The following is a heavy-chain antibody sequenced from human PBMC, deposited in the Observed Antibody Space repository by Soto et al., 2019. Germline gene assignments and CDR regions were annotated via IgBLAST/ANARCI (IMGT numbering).Heavy chain of an antibody. CDR2: ISYDGSNK. V-gene: IGHV3-30*18. CDR3: AKDANDYGDYDDPYYFDY. Sequence: HPGGSLRLSCAASGFTFSSYGMHWVRQAPGKGLEWVAVISYDGSNKYYADSVKGRFTISRDNSKNTLYLQMNSLRAEDTAVYYCAKDANDYGDYDDPYYFDYWGQGTLVTVSS. CDR1: GFTFSSYG. J-gene: IGHJ4*02. D-gene: IGHD4-17*01.